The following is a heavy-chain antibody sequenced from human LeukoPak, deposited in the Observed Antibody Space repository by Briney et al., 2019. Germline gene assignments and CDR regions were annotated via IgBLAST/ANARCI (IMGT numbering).Heavy chain of an antibody. J-gene: IGHJ4*02. CDR2: ISSYDGST. CDR3: ARARLPNAYFDY. CDR1: GYTFTSYG. Sequence: GASVKVSCKASGYTFTSYGISRVRQAPGEGLEWMGWISSYDGSTNYAQKFQDRVTVTTDTSTSTVYMELRSLRSDDTAVYYCARARLPNAYFDYWGQGTLVTVSS. D-gene: IGHD2-21*01. V-gene: IGHV1-18*01.